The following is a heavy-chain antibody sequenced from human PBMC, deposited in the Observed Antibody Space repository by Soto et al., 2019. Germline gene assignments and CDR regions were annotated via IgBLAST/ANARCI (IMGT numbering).Heavy chain of an antibody. CDR1: GFTFSSYG. CDR2: IWYDGSNK. Sequence: PGGSLRLSCAASGFTFSSYGMHWVRQAPGKGLEWVAVIWYDGSNKYYADSVKGRFTISRDNSKNTLYLQMNSLRAEDTAVYYCAKDARCSGGSCYLGRAFDIWGQGTMVTVSS. CDR3: AKDARCSGGSCYLGRAFDI. J-gene: IGHJ3*02. D-gene: IGHD2-15*01. V-gene: IGHV3-33*06.